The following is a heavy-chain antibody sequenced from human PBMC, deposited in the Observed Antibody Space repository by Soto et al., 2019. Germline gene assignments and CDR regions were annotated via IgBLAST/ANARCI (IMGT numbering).Heavy chain of an antibody. Sequence: SETLSLTCAVYGGFVSSGSYYWSWIRQPPGKGLEWIGEMSHSGGTHFKPSLKSRVTISVDTSKNQFSLKMSSVTAADTALYYCARVERGTATTVVDAFDIWGPGTMVTVSS. CDR3: ARVERGTATTVVDAFDI. D-gene: IGHD1-1*01. CDR2: MSHSGGT. J-gene: IGHJ3*02. CDR1: GGFVSSGSYY. V-gene: IGHV4-61*01.